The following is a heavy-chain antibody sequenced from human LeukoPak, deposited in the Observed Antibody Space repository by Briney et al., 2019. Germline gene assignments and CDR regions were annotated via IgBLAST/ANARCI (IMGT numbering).Heavy chain of an antibody. CDR1: GFTFSDYY. D-gene: IGHD6-13*01. CDR2: ISSSGSTI. J-gene: IGHJ4*02. V-gene: IGHV3-11*04. CDR3: ARDKPILSPSQQLPHREYFDY. Sequence: GGSLRLSCAASGFTFSDYYMSWIRQAPGKGLEWVSYISSSGSTIYYADSVKGRFTISRDNSKNTLYLQMNSLRAEDTAVYYCARDKPILSPSQQLPHREYFDYWGQGTLVTVSS.